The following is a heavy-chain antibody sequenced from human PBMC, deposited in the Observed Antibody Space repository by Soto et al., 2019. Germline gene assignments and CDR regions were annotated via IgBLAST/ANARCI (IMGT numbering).Heavy chain of an antibody. V-gene: IGHV3-13*01. CDR3: ARGTYSSGMDV. CDR2: IGSAGDT. D-gene: IGHD6-19*01. CDR1: GFTFTPYD. Sequence: SLRLSCAASGFTFTPYDMHWVRQITGKGLEWVSGIGSAGDTYYSGSVKGRFTVSRENAKNSLFLQMNSLRAGDTAVYYCARGTYSSGMDVWGQGTTVTVSS. J-gene: IGHJ6*02.